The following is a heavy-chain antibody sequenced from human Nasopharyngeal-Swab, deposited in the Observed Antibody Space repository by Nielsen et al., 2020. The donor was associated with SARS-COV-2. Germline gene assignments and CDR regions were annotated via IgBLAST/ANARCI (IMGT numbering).Heavy chain of an antibody. CDR3: TRCGGGCYSGRDY. J-gene: IGHJ4*02. CDR1: GFTFSDSA. CDR2: IRIKVNTYAT. Sequence: GGSLRLSFPASGFTFSDSAIHWVRQAPGKVLDWVGLIRIKVNTYATAYAASVKGSFIIFRDDPTNTAYLQMNSLKTEDTAVYYCTRCGGGCYSGRDYWGQGTLVTVSS. V-gene: IGHV3-73*01. D-gene: IGHD2-15*01.